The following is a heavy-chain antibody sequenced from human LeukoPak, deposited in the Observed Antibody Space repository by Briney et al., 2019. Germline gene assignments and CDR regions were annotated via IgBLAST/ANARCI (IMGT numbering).Heavy chain of an antibody. CDR2: INPDGSRT. Sequence: GGSLRLSCAASGFTFSSYWMHWVRQAPRKGLVWVSRINPDGSRTDYADSVKGRFTISRDNAKSTLYLQMNSLRAEDTAVYYCAREFNSGYWGQGTLVTVSS. D-gene: IGHD3-10*01. J-gene: IGHJ4*02. V-gene: IGHV3-74*01. CDR1: GFTFSSYW. CDR3: AREFNSGY.